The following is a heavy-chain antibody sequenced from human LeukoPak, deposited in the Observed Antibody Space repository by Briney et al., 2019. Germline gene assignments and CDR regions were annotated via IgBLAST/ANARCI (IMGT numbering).Heavy chain of an antibody. D-gene: IGHD6-13*01. J-gene: IGHJ5*02. CDR1: GGSFSGYY. Sequence: SETLSLTCAVYGGSFSGYYWSWIRQPAGKGLEWIGRIYTSGSTNYNPSLKSRVTMSVDTSKNQFSLKLSSVTAADTAVYYCARGGPYSSSWYQSNWFDPWGQGTLVTVSS. CDR3: ARGGPYSSSWYQSNWFDP. CDR2: IYTSGST. V-gene: IGHV4-59*10.